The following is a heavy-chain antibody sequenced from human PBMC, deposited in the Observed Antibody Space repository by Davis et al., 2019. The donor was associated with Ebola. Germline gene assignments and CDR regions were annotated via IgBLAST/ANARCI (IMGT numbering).Heavy chain of an antibody. J-gene: IGHJ6*03. D-gene: IGHD6-13*01. CDR2: IIPIFGTA. V-gene: IGHV1-69*13. CDR1: GGTFSSYA. Sequence: SVKVSCKASGGTFSSYAISWVRQAPGQGLEWMGGIIPIFGTANYAQKFQGRVPITADESTSTAYMELSSLRSEDTAVYYCAKGVYSSSWYGHYYYYMDVWGQGTTVTVSS. CDR3: AKGVYSSSWYGHYYYYMDV.